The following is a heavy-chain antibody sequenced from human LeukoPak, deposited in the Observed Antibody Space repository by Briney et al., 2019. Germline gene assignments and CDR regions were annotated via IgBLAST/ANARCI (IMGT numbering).Heavy chain of an antibody. Sequence: PSETLSLTCAVYGGSFSGYYWSWIRQPPGKGLEWIGEINHSGSTNYNPSLKSRVTISVDTSKNQFSLKLSSVTAADTAVYYCARAVVVVAALHPWGQGTLVTVS. CDR1: GGSFSGYY. CDR2: INHSGST. D-gene: IGHD2-15*01. CDR3: ARAVVVVAALHP. J-gene: IGHJ5*02. V-gene: IGHV4-34*01.